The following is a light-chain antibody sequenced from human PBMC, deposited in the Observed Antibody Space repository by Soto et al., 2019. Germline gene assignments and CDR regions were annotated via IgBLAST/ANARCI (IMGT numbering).Light chain of an antibody. CDR2: GAS. CDR1: QNIGGT. CDR3: QQYGSSSRVT. V-gene: IGKV3-20*01. J-gene: IGKJ3*01. Sequence: EIVLTQSPASLSVSPFETASLSCGASQNIGGTLAWYQQKPGQAPRLLIYGASSRATGIPDRFSGSGSGTDFTLTISRLEPEDFAVYYCQQYGSSSRVTFGPGTKVDIK.